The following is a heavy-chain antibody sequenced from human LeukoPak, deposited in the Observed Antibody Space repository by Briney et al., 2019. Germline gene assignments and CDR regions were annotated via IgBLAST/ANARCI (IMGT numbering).Heavy chain of an antibody. CDR2: VRNKAHNYIT. J-gene: IGHJ4*02. V-gene: IGHV3-72*01. Sequence: GGSLRLSCVGSGLIFSDQYMDWVRQAPGKGLEWLGRVRNKAHNYITEYDASVKARLTISRDDSLKSLFLQIHTVTVEDTAVYYCVRGGGYFFDYWGRGTLVTVSS. CDR3: VRGGGYFFDY. CDR1: GLIFSDQY. D-gene: IGHD4-23*01.